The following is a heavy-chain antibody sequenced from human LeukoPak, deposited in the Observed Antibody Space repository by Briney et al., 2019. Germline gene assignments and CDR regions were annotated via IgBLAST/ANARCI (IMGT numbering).Heavy chain of an antibody. V-gene: IGHV4-4*07. J-gene: IGHJ4*02. D-gene: IGHD3-22*01. CDR3: ARSPTYYYDSSGYYYYFDY. CDR2: IYTSGST. CDR1: GGSISSYY. Sequence: SETLSLTCTVSGGSISSYYWSWLRQPAGKGLEWIGRIYTSGSTNYNPSLKNRVTMSVDTSKNQFSLKLSSVTAADTAVYYCARSPTYYYDSSGYYYYFDYWGQGTLVTVSS.